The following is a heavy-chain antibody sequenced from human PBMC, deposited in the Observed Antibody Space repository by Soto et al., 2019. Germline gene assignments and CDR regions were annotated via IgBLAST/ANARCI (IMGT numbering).Heavy chain of an antibody. CDR1: GFTFTNAW. CDR3: TSGYCSGGKCDSVLY. Sequence: EVQLVEYGGGLVEPGGSLRLSCAASGFTFTNAWVNWVRQAPGKGLEWVGRIHSTTHGGTTDYAAPVKGRFTVSRDDSKNTVYLQMNNLKTEDTAMYYCTSGYCSGGKCDSVLYWGQGTLITVSS. CDR2: IHSTTHGGTT. V-gene: IGHV3-15*01. J-gene: IGHJ4*02. D-gene: IGHD2-15*01.